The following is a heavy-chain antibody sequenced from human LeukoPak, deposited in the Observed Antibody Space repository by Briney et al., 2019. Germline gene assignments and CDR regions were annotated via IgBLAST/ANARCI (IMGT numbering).Heavy chain of an antibody. J-gene: IGHJ4*02. D-gene: IGHD6-19*01. V-gene: IGHV3-21*01. CDR1: GFTFSSYS. Sequence: GGSLRLSCAASGFTFSSYSMNWVRQAPGKGLEWISSISSSSSYIYYADSVKGRFTISRDNAKNSLYLQMNSLRAEDTAVYYCARDREQWLVLFDYWGQGTLVTVSS. CDR2: ISSSSSYI. CDR3: ARDREQWLVLFDY.